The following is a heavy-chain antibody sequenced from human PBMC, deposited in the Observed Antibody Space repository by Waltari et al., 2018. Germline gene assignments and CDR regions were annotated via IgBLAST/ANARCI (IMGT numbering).Heavy chain of an antibody. J-gene: IGHJ4*02. CDR2: INHSGST. Sequence: QVQLQQWGAGLLKPSETLSLTCAVYGGSFSGYYWSWIRQPPGKGLEWIGEINHSGSTNYNPSLKSRVTISVDTSKNQFSLKLSSVTAADTAVYYCARGQDLLTFDYWGQGTLVTVSS. CDR1: GGSFSGYY. V-gene: IGHV4-34*01. D-gene: IGHD2-21*01. CDR3: ARGQDLLTFDY.